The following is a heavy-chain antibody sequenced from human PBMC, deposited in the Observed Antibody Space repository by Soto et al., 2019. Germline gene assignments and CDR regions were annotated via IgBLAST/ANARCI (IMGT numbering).Heavy chain of an antibody. CDR3: ARDYYDVSGYPHLDH. V-gene: IGHV3-11*06. J-gene: IGHJ4*02. Sequence: LRLSCAAPGFTFSDYYMSWIRQAPGKGLEWVSYISSSSSYTNYADSVKGRFTISRDNAKNSLYLQMNGLRAEDTAVYYCARDYYDVSGYPHLDHWGQGTLVTVSS. CDR1: GFTFSDYY. CDR2: ISSSSSYT. D-gene: IGHD3-22*01.